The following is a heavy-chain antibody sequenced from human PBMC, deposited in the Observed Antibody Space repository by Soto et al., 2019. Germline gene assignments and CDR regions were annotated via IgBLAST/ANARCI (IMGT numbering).Heavy chain of an antibody. CDR3: AKSLMYYYDAFDI. Sequence: GGSLRLSCAASGITFSSYAMSWVRQAPGKGLEWVSAISGSGGNTYYADSVKGRFTISRDNSRNTLYLQMNSLRAEDTAVYYCAKSLMYYYDAFDIWGQGTMVTVSS. J-gene: IGHJ3*02. CDR1: GITFSSYA. CDR2: ISGSGGNT. V-gene: IGHV3-23*01. D-gene: IGHD3-10*01.